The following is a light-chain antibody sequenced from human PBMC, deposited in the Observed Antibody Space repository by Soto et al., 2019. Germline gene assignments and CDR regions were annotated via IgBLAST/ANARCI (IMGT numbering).Light chain of an antibody. CDR2: GAS. CDR3: QQSYTSPVS. Sequence: DIQITLTPASLSASVGERLTFTCGESQSISTYLNWYEQKPGKAPNLLIYGASNLQSGVPSRFSGGGSGTDFTLTISILQPEDFGTYYCQQSYTSPVSFGGRAKV. V-gene: IGKV1-39*01. CDR1: QSISTY. J-gene: IGKJ4*01.